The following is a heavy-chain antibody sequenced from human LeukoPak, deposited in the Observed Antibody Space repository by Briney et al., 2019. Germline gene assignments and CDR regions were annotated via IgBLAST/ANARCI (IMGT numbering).Heavy chain of an antibody. V-gene: IGHV1-2*02. J-gene: IGHJ4*02. CDR2: INPNSGGT. CDR3: ARAKKGAAASPDLNYFDY. Sequence: ASVKVSCKASGYTFTGYYMHWVRQAPGQGLEWMGWINPNSGGTNYAQKFQGRVTMTRDTSISTAYMELSSLRSEDTAVYYCARAKKGAAASPDLNYFDYWGQGTLVTVSS. D-gene: IGHD6-13*01. CDR1: GYTFTGYY.